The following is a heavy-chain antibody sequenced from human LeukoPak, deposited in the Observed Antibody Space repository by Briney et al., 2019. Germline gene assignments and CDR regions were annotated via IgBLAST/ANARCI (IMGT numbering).Heavy chain of an antibody. Sequence: GGSLRLSCAASGFTFSSYAMSWVRQAPGKGLEWVSAISGCGGSTYYADSVKGRFTISRDNSKNTLYLQMNSLRAEDTAVYYCAKGTAAAGRTPFDYWGQGTLVTVSS. J-gene: IGHJ4*02. CDR1: GFTFSSYA. CDR2: ISGCGGST. D-gene: IGHD6-13*01. V-gene: IGHV3-23*01. CDR3: AKGTAAAGRTPFDY.